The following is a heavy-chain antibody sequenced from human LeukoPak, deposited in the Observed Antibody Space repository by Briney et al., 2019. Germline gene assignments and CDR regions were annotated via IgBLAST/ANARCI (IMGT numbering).Heavy chain of an antibody. Sequence: GGSLRLSCAASGFTVSSNYMSGVRQAPGKGLEWVSVIYSGGSTYYADSVKGRFTISRDNSKNTLYLQMNSLRAEDTAVYYCARVRGRIVVVVAATFDAFDIWGQRTMVTVST. CDR3: ARVRGRIVVVVAATFDAFDI. CDR2: IYSGGST. V-gene: IGHV3-66*01. D-gene: IGHD2-15*01. J-gene: IGHJ3*02. CDR1: GFTVSSNY.